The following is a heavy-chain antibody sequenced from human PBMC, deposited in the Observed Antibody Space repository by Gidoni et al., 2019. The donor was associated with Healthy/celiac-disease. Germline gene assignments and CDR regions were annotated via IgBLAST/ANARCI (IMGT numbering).Heavy chain of an antibody. CDR3: AKDMSRYYGSGSYYL. J-gene: IGHJ4*02. CDR1: GFTFDDYA. CDR2: ISWNSGSL. V-gene: IGHV3-9*01. Sequence: EVQLVESGGGLVQPGRSLRRYCAASGFTFDDYAMHWVRQAPGKGLEWVSGISWNSGSLVYSDSVKGLFTISRDNAKNSLYLQMNCLRAEATAFYYCAKDMSRYYGSGSYYLWGQGTLVTVSS. D-gene: IGHD3-10*01.